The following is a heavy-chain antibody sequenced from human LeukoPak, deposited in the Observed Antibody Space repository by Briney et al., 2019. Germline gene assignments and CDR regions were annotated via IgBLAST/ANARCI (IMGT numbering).Heavy chain of an antibody. CDR3: ARHINRILFDY. J-gene: IGHJ4*02. V-gene: IGHV4-34*01. D-gene: IGHD2-21*01. CDR2: INHSGST. Sequence: SETLSLTCAVYGGSFSGYYWSWIRQPPGKGLEWIGEINHSGSTNYNPSLKSRVTISVDTSKNQFSLKLSSVTAADTAVYYCARHINRILFDYWGQGTLVTVSS. CDR1: GGSFSGYY.